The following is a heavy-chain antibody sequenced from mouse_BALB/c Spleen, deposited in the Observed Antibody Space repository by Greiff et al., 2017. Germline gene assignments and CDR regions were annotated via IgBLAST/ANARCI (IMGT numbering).Heavy chain of an antibody. CDR2: ISTYYGDA. Sequence: VQLQESGAELVRPGVSVKISCKGSGYTFTDYAMHWVKQSHAKSLEWIGVISTYYGDASYNQKFKGKATMTVDKSSSTAYMELARLTSEDSAIYYCAREASGSSNDYWGQGTTLTVSS. CDR3: AREASGSSNDY. V-gene: IGHV1S137*01. J-gene: IGHJ2*01. D-gene: IGHD1-1*01. CDR1: GYTFTDYA.